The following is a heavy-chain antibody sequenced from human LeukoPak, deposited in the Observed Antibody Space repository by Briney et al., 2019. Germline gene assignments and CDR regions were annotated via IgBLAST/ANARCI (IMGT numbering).Heavy chain of an antibody. CDR1: GFTFSSYW. Sequence: GGSLRLSCAASGFTFSSYWMSWVRQAPGKGLEWVANIKQDGSEKYYVDSVKGRFTISRDNAKNSLYLQMNSLRAEDTAVYYCARKPVVTPYYYYYMDVWGKGTTVTVSS. J-gene: IGHJ6*03. D-gene: IGHD4-23*01. CDR3: ARKPVVTPYYYYYMDV. CDR2: IKQDGSEK. V-gene: IGHV3-7*01.